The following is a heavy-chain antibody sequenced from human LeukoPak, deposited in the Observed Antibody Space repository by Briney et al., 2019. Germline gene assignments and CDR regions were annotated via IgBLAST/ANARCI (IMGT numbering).Heavy chain of an antibody. CDR2: ISSLSNYI. V-gene: IGHV3-21*01. CDR3: ARGGEDSGFDY. J-gene: IGHJ4*02. D-gene: IGHD6-19*01. CDR1: GFSVRTTY. Sequence: SGGSLRLSCTASGFSVRTTYMSWVRQAPGKGLEWVSSISSLSNYIYYADSVKGRFTISRDNAKNSLYLQMNSLRAEDTALYYCARGGEDSGFDYWGQGTLVIVSS.